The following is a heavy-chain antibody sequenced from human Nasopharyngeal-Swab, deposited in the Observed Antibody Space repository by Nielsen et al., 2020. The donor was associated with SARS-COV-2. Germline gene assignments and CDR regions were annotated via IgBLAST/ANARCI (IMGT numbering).Heavy chain of an antibody. Sequence: ASVKVSCKASGYTFTGYYMHWVRQAPGQGLEWMGWINPNSGGTNYAQKFQGRVTMTRDTSISTAYMELSRLRSDDTAVYYCARESESSSDAFDIWGQGAMVTVSS. D-gene: IGHD1-26*01. CDR3: ARESESSSDAFDI. J-gene: IGHJ3*02. CDR1: GYTFTGYY. CDR2: INPNSGGT. V-gene: IGHV1-2*02.